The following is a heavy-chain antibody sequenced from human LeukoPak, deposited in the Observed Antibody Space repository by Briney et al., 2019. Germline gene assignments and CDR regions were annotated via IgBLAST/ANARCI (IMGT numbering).Heavy chain of an antibody. J-gene: IGHJ5*02. CDR1: GGSISSSSYY. CDR3: ARSSMIVVVITGVNWFDP. Sequence: SEALSLTCTVSGGSISSSSYYWGWIRQPPGKGLEWIGSIYYSGSTDYNPSLKSRVTISVDTSKNQFSLKLSSVTAADKAVYYCARSSMIVVVITGVNWFDPWGQGTLVTVSS. CDR2: IYYSGST. V-gene: IGHV4-39*07. D-gene: IGHD3-22*01.